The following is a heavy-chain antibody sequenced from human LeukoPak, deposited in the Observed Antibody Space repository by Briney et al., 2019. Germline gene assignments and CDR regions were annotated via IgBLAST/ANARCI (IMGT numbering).Heavy chain of an antibody. D-gene: IGHD6-6*01. CDR3: AKDLGSSLRFDY. CDR2: IRYDGSNK. V-gene: IGHV3-30*02. CDR1: GFTFSSYG. Sequence: GGPLRLSCAASGFTFSSYGTHWVRQAPGKGLEWVAFIRYDGSNKYYAGSVKGRFTISRDNSKNTLYLQMNGLRAEDTAVYYCAKDLGSSLRFDYWGQGTLVTVSS. J-gene: IGHJ4*02.